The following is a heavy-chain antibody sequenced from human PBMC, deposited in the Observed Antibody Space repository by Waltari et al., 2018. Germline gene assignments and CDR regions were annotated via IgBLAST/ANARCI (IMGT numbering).Heavy chain of an antibody. D-gene: IGHD6-13*01. Sequence: QVQLVQSGAEVKKPGASVKVSCKVSGYTLTELSMHWVRQAPGKGLEWMGGFEPEDGETIYAQKFQGRVTMTEDTSTDTAYMELSSLRSEDTAVYYCATVDSWEQQLVRRAFDIWGQGTMVTVSS. CDR2: FEPEDGET. V-gene: IGHV1-24*01. CDR1: GYTLTELS. CDR3: ATVDSWEQQLVRRAFDI. J-gene: IGHJ3*02.